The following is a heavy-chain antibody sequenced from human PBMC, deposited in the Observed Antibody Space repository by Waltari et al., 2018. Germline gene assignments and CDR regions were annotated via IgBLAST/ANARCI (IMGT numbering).Heavy chain of an antibody. J-gene: IGHJ4*02. CDR2: FYSAGST. Sequence: QVQLVESGGGVVQPGTSLRLPCAASGFTFSSYSMHWVRQAPGKGLEWVSVFYSAGSTNYADSVKGRFTISRDNSKNTLSLQMNSLRTEDTAVYYCARENPVAGARAFDYWGQGLLVTVSS. D-gene: IGHD6-19*01. CDR3: ARENPVAGARAFDY. V-gene: IGHV3-NL1*01. CDR1: GFTFSSYS.